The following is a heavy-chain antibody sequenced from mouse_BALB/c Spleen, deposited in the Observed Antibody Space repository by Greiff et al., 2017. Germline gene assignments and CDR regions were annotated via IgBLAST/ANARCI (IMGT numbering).Heavy chain of an antibody. CDR1: GYSITSDYA. CDR2: ISYSGST. Sequence: EVKLMESGPGLVKPSQSLSLTCTVSGYSITSDYAWNWIRQFPGNKLEWMGYISYSGSTSYNPSLKSRISITRDTSKNQFFLQLNSVTTEDTATYYCARHYYGNFYFDYWGQGTTLTVSS. J-gene: IGHJ2*01. D-gene: IGHD2-1*01. CDR3: ARHYYGNFYFDY. V-gene: IGHV3-2*02.